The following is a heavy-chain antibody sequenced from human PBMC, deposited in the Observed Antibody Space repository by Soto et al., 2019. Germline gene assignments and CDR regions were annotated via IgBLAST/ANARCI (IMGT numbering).Heavy chain of an antibody. V-gene: IGHV3-21*01. CDR1: GFTFNSYS. D-gene: IGHD2-15*01. CDR3: ARDGGVAATLANYFDY. Sequence: GGSLRLSCAASGFTFNSYSMNWVRQAPGKGLEWVSSMSRSSRYIYYADSVKGRFTISRDNAKNSVYLQMNSLRAEGTAVYYCARDGGVAATLANYFDYWGQGTLVTVSS. J-gene: IGHJ4*02. CDR2: MSRSSRYI.